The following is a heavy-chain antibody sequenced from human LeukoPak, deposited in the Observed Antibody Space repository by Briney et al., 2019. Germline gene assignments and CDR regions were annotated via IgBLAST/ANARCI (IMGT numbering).Heavy chain of an antibody. CDR1: GYTFTGYY. J-gene: IGHJ4*02. CDR2: INPNSGGT. V-gene: IGHV1-2*02. CDR3: ARVRVRYFDGGNFDY. Sequence: GASVKVSCKASGYTFTGYYMHWVRQAPGQALEGVGWINPNSGGTNSAQKLQGRVTMTRDTSISTAYMELSRLRSDDTAVYYCARVRVRYFDGGNFDYWGQGTLVTVSS. D-gene: IGHD3-9*01.